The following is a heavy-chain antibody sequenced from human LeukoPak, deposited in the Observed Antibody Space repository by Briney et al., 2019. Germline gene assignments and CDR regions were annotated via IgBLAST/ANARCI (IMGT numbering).Heavy chain of an antibody. CDR3: ARGGDSSGYYSSQGDY. CDR2: INPNSGGT. D-gene: IGHD3-22*01. CDR1: GYTGTGYD. J-gene: IGHJ4*02. V-gene: IGHV1-2*02. Sequence: ASVKVSCKASGYTGTGYDMHWVRQAPGQGLEWMGWINPNSGGTNYAQRFQGRVTMTRDTSISTGYIELNRLTSDDTAVYYCARGGDSSGYYSSQGDYWGQGTLVTVSS.